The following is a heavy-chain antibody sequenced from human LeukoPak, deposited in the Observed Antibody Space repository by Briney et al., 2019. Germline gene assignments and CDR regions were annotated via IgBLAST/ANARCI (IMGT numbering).Heavy chain of an antibody. CDR2: INHSGST. J-gene: IGHJ3*02. Sequence: SETLSLTCADYGGSFSGYYWSGIRQPPGKGLEWIGEINHSGSTNYNPSLKSRVTISVDTSKNQFSLKLSSVTAADTAVYYCARVGVEMATDAFDIWGQGTMVNVSS. V-gene: IGHV4-34*01. CDR1: GGSFSGYY. CDR3: ARVGVEMATDAFDI. D-gene: IGHD5-24*01.